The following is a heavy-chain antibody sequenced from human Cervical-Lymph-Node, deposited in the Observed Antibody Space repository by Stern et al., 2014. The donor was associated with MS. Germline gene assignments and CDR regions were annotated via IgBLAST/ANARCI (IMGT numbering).Heavy chain of an antibody. CDR3: ARDPHYYDSTGYCMDV. CDR1: GYTFTTYA. Sequence: QVQLVQSGAEVKKPGASVKVSCKASGYTFTTYAIHWVRQAAGQRLEWMGWINADNGNTRYSHKFQDRVTITRDTSTITAYMELSSLRSEDTAVYYCARDPHYYDSTGYCMDVWGQGTTVTVSS. V-gene: IGHV1-3*01. J-gene: IGHJ6*02. D-gene: IGHD3-22*01. CDR2: INADNGNT.